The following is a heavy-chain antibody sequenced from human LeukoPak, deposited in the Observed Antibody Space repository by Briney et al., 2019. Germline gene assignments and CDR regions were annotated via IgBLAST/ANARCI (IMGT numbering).Heavy chain of an antibody. Sequence: SETLSLTCAVFGGSFSGYYWSWIRQPPGKGLEWIGEINHSGSTNYNPSLKSRVTISVDTSKNQFSLKLSSVTAADTAVYYCARDGSGGYYYFDYWGQGTLVTVSS. CDR3: ARDGSGGYYYFDY. V-gene: IGHV4-34*01. CDR2: INHSGST. CDR1: GGSFSGYY. J-gene: IGHJ4*02. D-gene: IGHD6-19*01.